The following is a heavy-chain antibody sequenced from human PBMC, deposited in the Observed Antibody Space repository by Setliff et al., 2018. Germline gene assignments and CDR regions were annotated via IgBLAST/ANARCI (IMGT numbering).Heavy chain of an antibody. J-gene: IGHJ4*02. CDR2: VYVGGNT. CDR1: GVSIANTASY. Sequence: PSETLSLTCNVSGVSIANTASYWSWIRQPAGKTLEWIGQVYVGGNTYYNPSLRSRVSISVDMSKNQLSLKLRSVTAADTAVYYCARHLADHLDRPLDNWGQGTLVTVSS. CDR3: ARHLADHLDRPLDN. D-gene: IGHD3-3*02. V-gene: IGHV4-61*09.